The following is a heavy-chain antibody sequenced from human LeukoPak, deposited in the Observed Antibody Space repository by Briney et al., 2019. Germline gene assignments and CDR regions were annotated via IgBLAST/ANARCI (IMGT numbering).Heavy chain of an antibody. J-gene: IGHJ6*03. V-gene: IGHV4-39*01. Sequence: PSETLSLICNVSGGPINSNIYYWAWVRQPPGKGLEWIGSIYYSGSTNYNPSLKSRVTISVDTSKNQFSLKLSSVTAADTAVYYCARQGQGYYYYYYMDVWGKGTTVTISS. CDR3: ARQGQGYYYYYYMDV. CDR1: GGPINSNIYY. CDR2: IYYSGST.